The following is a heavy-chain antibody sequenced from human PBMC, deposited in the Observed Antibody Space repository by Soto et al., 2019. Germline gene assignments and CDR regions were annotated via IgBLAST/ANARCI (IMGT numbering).Heavy chain of an antibody. J-gene: IGHJ4*02. Sequence: EVQLVESGGDLVKPGGSLRLSCVTSGFMFSSAWMSGVRQAPGKGLEWVGRIKSKSDGGARDYAAPVKGRFSISRDDSKNTVYLQMNSLRAEDTAVYYCVEGWNDFWGQGTLVTVSS. CDR1: GFMFSSAW. D-gene: IGHD1-1*01. V-gene: IGHV3-15*01. CDR3: VEGWNDF. CDR2: IKSKSDGGAR.